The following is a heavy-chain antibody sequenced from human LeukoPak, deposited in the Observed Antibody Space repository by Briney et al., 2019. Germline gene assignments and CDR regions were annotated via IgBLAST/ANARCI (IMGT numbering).Heavy chain of an antibody. J-gene: IGHJ6*02. CDR1: GFTFSSYA. CDR2: ISGSGGST. V-gene: IGHV3-23*01. D-gene: IGHD6-19*01. CDR3: AKALLGYSSGWVGNRYYYYGMDV. Sequence: GGSLRLSCAASGFTFSSYAMSWVRKAPGKGLEWVSAISGSGGSTYYADSVKGRFTISRDNSKNTLYLQMNSLRAEDTAVYYCAKALLGYSSGWVGNRYYYYGMDVWGQGTTVTVSS.